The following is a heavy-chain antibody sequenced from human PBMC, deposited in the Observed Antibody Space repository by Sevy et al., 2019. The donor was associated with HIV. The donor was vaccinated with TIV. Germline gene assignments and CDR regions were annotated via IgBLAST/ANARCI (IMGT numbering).Heavy chain of an antibody. CDR3: ASGTSYCSGGSCSSDYFDY. V-gene: IGHV4-39*01. Sequence: SETLSLTCTVSGGSISSSSYYWGWIRQPPGKGLEWIGSIYYSGSTYYNPSLKSRVTISVDTSKNQFSLKLSSVTAADTAVYYCASGTSYCSGGSCSSDYFDYWGQGTLVTVSS. CDR2: IYYSGST. J-gene: IGHJ4*02. D-gene: IGHD2-15*01. CDR1: GGSISSSSYY.